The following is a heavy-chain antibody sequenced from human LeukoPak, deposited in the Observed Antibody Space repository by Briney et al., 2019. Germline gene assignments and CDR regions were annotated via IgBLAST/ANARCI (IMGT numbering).Heavy chain of an antibody. J-gene: IGHJ4*02. D-gene: IGHD3-22*01. CDR1: GGSISSDY. Sequence: SETLSLTCTVSGGSISSDYWSWIRQPPGKGLEWIGYIYYRGSTNYNPSLKSRVTISVGTSKNQFSLKLSSVTAADTAVYYCARLSGYSSGHYYSDYWGQGTLVTVSS. V-gene: IGHV4-59*01. CDR3: ARLSGYSSGHYYSDY. CDR2: IYYRGST.